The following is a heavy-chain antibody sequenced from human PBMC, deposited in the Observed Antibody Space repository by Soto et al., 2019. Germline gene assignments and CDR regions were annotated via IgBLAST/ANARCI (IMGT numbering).Heavy chain of an antibody. J-gene: IGHJ4*02. V-gene: IGHV3-7*03. D-gene: IGHD5-18*01. CDR2: INKNGGEK. CDR1: GFTFSSYS. CDR3: ARPWDTAMVSTWNY. Sequence: EVQLVESGGGLVQPGGSLRLSCAASGFTFSSYSMSWVRQAPGKGLEWVANINKNGGEKYYVDSVKGRFTISRDNAKNSLYPQMNSLRAEDTAVYYCARPWDTAMVSTWNYWGQGTLVTVSS.